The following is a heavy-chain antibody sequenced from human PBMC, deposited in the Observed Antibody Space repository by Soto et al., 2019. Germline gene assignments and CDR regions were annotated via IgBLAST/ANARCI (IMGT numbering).Heavy chain of an antibody. CDR2: IYSSGSP. J-gene: IGHJ5*02. V-gene: IGHV4-59*01. Sequence: SETLSLTCTVSGGSTSGYYWSWIRQPPGKGLKRIGYIYSSGSPHHNPSLRSRVIISEDRSKNQISLKLNSVTAADTAISYCSKENYYDSSGIGFDPSGPGTRVTVS. D-gene: IGHD3-22*01. CDR1: GGSTSGYY. CDR3: SKENYYDSSGIGFDP.